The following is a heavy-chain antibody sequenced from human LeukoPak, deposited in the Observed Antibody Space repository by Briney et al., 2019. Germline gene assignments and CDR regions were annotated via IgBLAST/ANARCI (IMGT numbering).Heavy chain of an antibody. CDR3: ARDQAYGSGSYDY. J-gene: IGHJ4*02. CDR2: FTSGGSI. Sequence: GGSLRLSCVASGFTFSNYAMTWVRQAPGKGLEWVSGFTSGGSIYYADSVKGRFTISRDNSKNTLYLQMNSLRAEDTAVYYCARDQAYGSGSYDYWGQGTLVTVSS. D-gene: IGHD3-10*01. CDR1: GFTFSNYA. V-gene: IGHV3-23*01.